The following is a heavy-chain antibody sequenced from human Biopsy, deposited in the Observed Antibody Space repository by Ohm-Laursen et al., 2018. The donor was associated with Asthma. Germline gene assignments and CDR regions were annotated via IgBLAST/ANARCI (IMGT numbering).Heavy chain of an antibody. D-gene: IGHD5-12*01. CDR3: ARGYSGSDRIVYYYSGLEV. CDR1: GNSLTDLA. J-gene: IGHJ6*02. V-gene: IGHV1-24*01. CDR2: FNPEDGEQ. Sequence: SVKVSCKVSGNSLTDLAMHWVRQAPGKGLEWMGGFNPEDGEQIYAQMFEGRVTITADESTSTAYMELSSLSSEDTAVYYCARGYSGSDRIVYYYSGLEVWGQGTTVTVSS.